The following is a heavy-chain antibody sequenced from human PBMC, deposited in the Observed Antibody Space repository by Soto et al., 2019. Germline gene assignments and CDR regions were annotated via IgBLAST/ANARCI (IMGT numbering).Heavy chain of an antibody. V-gene: IGHV1-8*01. Sequence: VKVSCKASGYTFTSYDINWVRQATGQGLEWMGWMNPNSGNTGYAQKFQGRVTMTRNTSISTAYMELSSLRSEDTAVYYCARGPTRKAKPIGTTPREGGDPWGQGTLVTVSS. D-gene: IGHD1-7*01. J-gene: IGHJ5*02. CDR3: ARGPTRKAKPIGTTPREGGDP. CDR2: MNPNSGNT. CDR1: GYTFTSYD.